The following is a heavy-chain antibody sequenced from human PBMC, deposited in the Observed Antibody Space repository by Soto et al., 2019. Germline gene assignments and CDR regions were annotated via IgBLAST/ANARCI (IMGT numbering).Heavy chain of an antibody. CDR3: ARGGRGYSYVDV. CDR2: IKGDASTT. Sequence: EVQLVESGGGLVQPGGSLRLSCEASGFTFSGYGIPWVRQAPGKGLVWLSRIKGDASTTNYADSVMGRFTVSRDNARNKVYLQMNSVRAEDTAIYYCARGGRGYSYVDVWAKGITVTVSS. J-gene: IGHJ6*03. CDR1: GFTFSGYG. V-gene: IGHV3-74*01.